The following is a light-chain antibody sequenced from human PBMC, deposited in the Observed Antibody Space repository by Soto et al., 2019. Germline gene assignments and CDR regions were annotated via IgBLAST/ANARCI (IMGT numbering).Light chain of an antibody. CDR1: QGIRSE. CDR3: LHDYNYPRT. CDR2: AAS. J-gene: IGKJ1*01. V-gene: IGKV1-6*01. Sequence: AIQMTQSPSSLSASVGDRVIITCRASQGIRSELAWYQQKPGKAPDLLIYAASTLQPGVPYRFSGSGSGTDFTLTISNLQPEDFATYYCLHDYNYPRTFGQGTKVAIK.